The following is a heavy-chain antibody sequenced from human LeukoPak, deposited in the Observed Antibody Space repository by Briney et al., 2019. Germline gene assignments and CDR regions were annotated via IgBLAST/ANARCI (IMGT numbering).Heavy chain of an antibody. J-gene: IGHJ4*02. Sequence: GASVKVSCKASGYTFTGYYMHWVRQAPGQGLEWMGWINPNSGGTNYAQKFQGRVTMTRDTSISTAYMELSRLRSDDTAVYYCAREGVAQWLAIDHSDYWGQGTLVTVSS. CDR3: AREGVAQWLAIDHSDY. CDR1: GYTFTGYY. V-gene: IGHV1-2*02. D-gene: IGHD6-19*01. CDR2: INPNSGGT.